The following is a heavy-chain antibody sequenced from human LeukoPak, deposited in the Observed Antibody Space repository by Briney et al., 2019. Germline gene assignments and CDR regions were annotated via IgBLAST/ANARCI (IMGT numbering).Heavy chain of an antibody. D-gene: IGHD3-10*01. CDR2: ISYDGSNK. CDR3: ARTTTPHYYGSGSYALGY. V-gene: IGHV3-30-3*01. CDR1: GFTFSTYA. Sequence: GGSLRLSCAASGFTFSTYAMHWVRQGPGKGLEWVAVISYDGSNKYYTDSVKGRFTISRDNSKNTLYLQMSSLSAEDTAVYYCARTTTPHYYGSGSYALGYWGQGTLVTVPS. J-gene: IGHJ4*02.